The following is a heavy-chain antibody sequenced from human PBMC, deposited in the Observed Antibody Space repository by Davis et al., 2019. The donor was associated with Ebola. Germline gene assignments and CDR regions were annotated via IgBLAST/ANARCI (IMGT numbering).Heavy chain of an antibody. V-gene: IGHV4-30-4*07. D-gene: IGHD3-22*01. J-gene: IGHJ4*02. CDR2: YYYTGTT. CDR3: ARGDSYYDPSGYYAGPEAPDH. CDR1: GGFVSSGGYS. Sequence: SETLSLTCGVSGGFVSSGGYSWSWIRQPPGKGLEWIGHYYYTGTTHYNPSLKSRFTISVDTSKNQFSLKLSSVTAADTAVYYCARGDSYYDPSGYYAGPEAPDHWGQGTPVTVSS.